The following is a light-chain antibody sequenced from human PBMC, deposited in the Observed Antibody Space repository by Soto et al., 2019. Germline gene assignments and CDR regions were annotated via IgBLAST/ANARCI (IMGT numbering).Light chain of an antibody. Sequence: QSALTQPASVSGSPGQSITISCTGTSSDIGNYDYVSWYQQHPGKAPKLMVYEVTNRPSGVSNRFSGPKSGNTASLTISGLQAEDEADYYCSSYTSSSTLVFGGGTKLTVL. CDR2: EVT. CDR1: SSDIGNYDY. V-gene: IGLV2-14*01. J-gene: IGLJ2*01. CDR3: SSYTSSSTLV.